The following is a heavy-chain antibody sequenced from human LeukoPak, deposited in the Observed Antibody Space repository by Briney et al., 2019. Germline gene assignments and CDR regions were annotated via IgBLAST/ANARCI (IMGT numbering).Heavy chain of an antibody. J-gene: IGHJ4*02. Sequence: GGSLRLSCAASGFTFSSYDMHWVRQAPGKGLEWEAFMSYDGSNQYYVDSVKGRFTISRDNSKNTLYLQMNSLRAEDTAVYYCARDRGLHDYWGQGTLVTVSS. CDR3: ARDRGLHDY. D-gene: IGHD3-10*01. CDR2: MSYDGSNQ. V-gene: IGHV3-30*03. CDR1: GFTFSSYD.